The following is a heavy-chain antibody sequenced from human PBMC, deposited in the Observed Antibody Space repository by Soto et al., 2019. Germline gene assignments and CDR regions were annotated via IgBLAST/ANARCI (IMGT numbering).Heavy chain of an antibody. V-gene: IGHV3-30*19. CDR1: GFTFSSYG. J-gene: IGHJ4*02. D-gene: IGHD5-18*01. Sequence: GGSLRLSCAASGFTFSSYGMHWVRQAPGKGLEWVAVISYDGSNKYYADSVKGRFTISRDNSKNTLYLQMNSLRAEDSAVYYCGRAESPDTAYFSDYWGQGTLVTVSS. CDR3: GRAESPDTAYFSDY. CDR2: ISYDGSNK.